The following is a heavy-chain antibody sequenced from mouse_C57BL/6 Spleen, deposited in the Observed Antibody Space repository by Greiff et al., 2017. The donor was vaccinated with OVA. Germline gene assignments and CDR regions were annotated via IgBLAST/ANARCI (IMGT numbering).Heavy chain of an antibody. CDR2: IDPSDSET. D-gene: IGHD1-1*01. CDR3: ARRGDYGSKRVPYAMDY. Sequence: VQLQQPGAELVRPGSSVKLSCKASGYTFTSYWMHWVKQRPIQGLEWIGNIDPSDSETHYNQKFKDKATLTVDKSSSTAYMQLSSLTSEDSAVYYCARRGDYGSKRVPYAMDYWGQGTSVTVSS. CDR1: GYTFTSYW. J-gene: IGHJ4*01. V-gene: IGHV1-52*01.